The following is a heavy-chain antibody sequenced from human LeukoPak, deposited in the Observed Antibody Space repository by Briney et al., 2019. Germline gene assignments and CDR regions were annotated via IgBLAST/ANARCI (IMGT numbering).Heavy chain of an antibody. D-gene: IGHD3-10*01. CDR1: GGSFSGYY. CDR2: INHSGST. CDR3: ARTTMVRGTYYMDV. Sequence: PSETLSLTCAVYGGSFSGYYWSWIRQPPGKGLEWIGEINHSGSTNYNPSLKRRVSISVDTSKNQFSLKLSSVTAADTAVYYCARTTMVRGTYYMDVWGKGTTVTISS. J-gene: IGHJ6*03. V-gene: IGHV4-34*01.